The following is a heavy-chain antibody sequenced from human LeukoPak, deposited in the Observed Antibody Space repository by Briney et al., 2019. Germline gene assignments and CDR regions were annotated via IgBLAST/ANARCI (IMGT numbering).Heavy chain of an antibody. V-gene: IGHV1-8*01. D-gene: IGHD6-13*01. CDR1: GYTFTSYD. CDR3: ARFLNSYSSWFDP. J-gene: IGHJ5*02. CDR2: MNPDSGNT. Sequence: GASVKVSCKASGYTFTSYDINWVRQATGQGLEWMGWMNPDSGNTGYAQKFQGRVTMTRNTSISTAYMELSSLRSEDTAVYYCARFLNSYSSWFDPWGQGTLVTVSS.